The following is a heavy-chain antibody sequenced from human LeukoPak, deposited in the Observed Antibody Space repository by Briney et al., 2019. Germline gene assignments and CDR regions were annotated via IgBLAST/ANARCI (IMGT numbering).Heavy chain of an antibody. J-gene: IGHJ4*02. CDR3: ARLSQTPDYYTLGGYYYLGY. D-gene: IGHD3-10*01. CDR1: RYTFTSYD. V-gene: IGHV1-8*01. Sequence: GASVKVSCKASRYTFTSYDINWVREAAGHGLEWMGWMNPNTGRPGYAQKFQGRITMTRDTSINTAYMELTNLRSEDTAIYYCARLSQTPDYYTLGGYYYLGYWGQGTPVTVSS. CDR2: MNPNTGRP.